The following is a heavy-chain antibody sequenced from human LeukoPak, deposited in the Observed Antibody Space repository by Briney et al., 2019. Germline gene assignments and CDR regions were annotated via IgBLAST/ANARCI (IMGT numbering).Heavy chain of an antibody. Sequence: PSETLSLTCTVSGGSISSYYWSWIRQPPGKGLEWIGYIYYSGSTNYNPSLKSRVTISVDTSKNQFSLKLSFVTAADRAVYYCARHPCDSTYYYGMDVWGEGTTVTVSS. CDR2: IYYSGST. D-gene: IGHD2/OR15-2a*01. V-gene: IGHV4-59*08. J-gene: IGHJ6*04. CDR1: GGSISSYY. CDR3: ARHPCDSTYYYGMDV.